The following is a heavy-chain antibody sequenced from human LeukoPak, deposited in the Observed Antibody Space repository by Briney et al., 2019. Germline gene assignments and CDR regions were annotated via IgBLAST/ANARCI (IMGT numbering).Heavy chain of an antibody. CDR1: GFSFSSYW. Sequence: GSLSLSCAASGFSFSSYWMSWVRQAPGKGLEWVSSIYSAGATHYAESVKGRFTISRDNSKNTLYLQMNSLRAEDMAVYYCARIEWERLGRAFDIWGQGTMVTVSS. CDR3: ARIEWERLGRAFDI. D-gene: IGHD1-26*01. CDR2: IYSAGAT. V-gene: IGHV3-53*01. J-gene: IGHJ3*02.